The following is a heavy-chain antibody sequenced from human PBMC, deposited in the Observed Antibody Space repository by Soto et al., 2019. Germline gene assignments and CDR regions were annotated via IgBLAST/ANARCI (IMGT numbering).Heavy chain of an antibody. J-gene: IGHJ1*01. D-gene: IGHD4-17*01. CDR2: ISPLKGRT. CDR1: GYTFTSYG. Sequence: QVQLVQSGPDLKRPGASMKVSCKASGYTFTSYGISWVRQDPGQGLEWMAWISPLKGRTQYSQKAQGRVTLSTDTSSNTAYMEMTPLRVDDTAVYYCAMDYGDRPEYFKHWGQGTLVTVS. CDR3: AMDYGDRPEYFKH. V-gene: IGHV1-18*04.